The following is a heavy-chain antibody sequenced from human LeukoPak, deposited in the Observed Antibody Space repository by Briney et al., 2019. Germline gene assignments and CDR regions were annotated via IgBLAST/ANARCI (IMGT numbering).Heavy chain of an antibody. CDR1: GFNISNYW. Sequence: GGSLRLSCAVSGFNISNYWMTWVRQAPGRGLEWVANMRQDGNSKYYVDSVKGRFTISRDNAKNAVYLQMNSLRVEDAGVYYCVKMSQRQGGFDYWGQGALVTVSS. J-gene: IGHJ4*02. D-gene: IGHD3-16*01. CDR2: MRQDGNSK. CDR3: VKMSQRQGGFDY. V-gene: IGHV3-7*01.